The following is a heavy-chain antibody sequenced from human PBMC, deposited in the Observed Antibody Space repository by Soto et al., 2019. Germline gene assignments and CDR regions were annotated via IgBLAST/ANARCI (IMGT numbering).Heavy chain of an antibody. CDR2: IWYDGSNK. J-gene: IGHJ6*03. Sequence: GGSLRLSCAASGFTFSSYGMHWVRQAPGKGLEWVAVIWYDGSNKYYADSVKGRFTISRDNSKNTLYLQMNSLRAEDTAVYYCARARRGRDFGVVDYYYYMDVWGKGTTVTVSS. V-gene: IGHV3-33*01. CDR3: ARARRGRDFGVVDYYYYMDV. CDR1: GFTFSSYG. D-gene: IGHD3-3*01.